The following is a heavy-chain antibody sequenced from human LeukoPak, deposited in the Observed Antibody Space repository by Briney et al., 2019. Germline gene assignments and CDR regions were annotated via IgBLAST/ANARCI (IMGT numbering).Heavy chain of an antibody. CDR3: ASAYYYDSSGYPARDWFDP. V-gene: IGHV1-69*13. CDR2: IIPIFGTA. D-gene: IGHD3-22*01. Sequence: SVKVSCKASGGTFSSYAISWVRQAPGQGLEWMGGIIPIFGTANYAQKFQGRVTITADESTSTAYMELSSLRSEDTAVYYCASAYYYDSSGYPARDWFDPWGQGTLVTVSS. CDR1: GGTFSSYA. J-gene: IGHJ5*02.